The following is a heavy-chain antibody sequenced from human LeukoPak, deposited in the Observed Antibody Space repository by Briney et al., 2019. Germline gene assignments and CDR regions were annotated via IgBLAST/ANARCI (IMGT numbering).Heavy chain of an antibody. CDR2: IYYSGST. J-gene: IGHJ4*02. CDR3: ARNGAVAGDFDY. CDR1: GGSISSSSYY. Sequence: SETLSLTCTVSGGSISSSSYYWSWIRQPPGKGLEWIGYIYYSGSTNYNPSLKSRVTISVDTSKNQFSLKLSSVTAADTAVYYCARNGAVAGDFDYWGQGTLVTVSS. D-gene: IGHD6-19*01. V-gene: IGHV4-61*05.